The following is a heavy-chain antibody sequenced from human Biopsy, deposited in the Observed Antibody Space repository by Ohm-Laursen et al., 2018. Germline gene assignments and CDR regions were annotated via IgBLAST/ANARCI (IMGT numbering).Heavy chain of an antibody. J-gene: IGHJ5*01. D-gene: IGHD1-26*01. CDR1: RFDFRSHG. CDR3: ARGATGGELLVIPPFLDS. CDR2: ISYDGSDK. Sequence: SLRLSCAAFRFDFRSHGMHWVRQAPGKGLEWVAVISYDGSDKYYADSVKGRFTISRDNSGNTLFLQMNSLRLEDTAVYWCARGATGGELLVIPPFLDSWGHGTLVTVSS. V-gene: IGHV3-30*03.